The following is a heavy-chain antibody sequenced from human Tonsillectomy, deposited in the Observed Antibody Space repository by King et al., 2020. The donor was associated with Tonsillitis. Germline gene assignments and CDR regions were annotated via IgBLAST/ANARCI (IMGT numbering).Heavy chain of an antibody. D-gene: IGHD6-13*01. CDR3: AADRHSSRWYVLGWFDP. CDR2: IVVGSGNT. Sequence: QLVESGPEVKKPGTSVKVSCKASGFTFTSSAMQWVRQARGQSLEWIGWIVVGSGNTNYAQKFQERVTITRDMSTSTAYMELSSLRSEDTAVYYCAADRHSSRWYVLGWFDPWGQGTLVTVSS. V-gene: IGHV1-58*02. CDR1: GFTFTSSA. J-gene: IGHJ5*02.